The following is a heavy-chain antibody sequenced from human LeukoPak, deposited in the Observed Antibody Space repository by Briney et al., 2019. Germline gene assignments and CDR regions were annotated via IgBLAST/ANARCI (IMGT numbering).Heavy chain of an antibody. Sequence: GGSLRLSCAASGFIFSNYGMHWVRQAPGQWLEWVASIPYDGRNKYYADSVKGRFAISRDNSKNTLFLQMNSLRDEDTAVYYCARGEGDLYSGYFNWFDPWGQGTLVTVSS. CDR3: ARGEGDLYSGYFNWFDP. D-gene: IGHD5-12*01. CDR2: IPYDGRNK. J-gene: IGHJ5*02. V-gene: IGHV3-30*02. CDR1: GFIFSNYG.